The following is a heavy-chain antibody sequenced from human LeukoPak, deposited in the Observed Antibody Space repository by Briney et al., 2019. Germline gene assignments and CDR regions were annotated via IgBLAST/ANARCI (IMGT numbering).Heavy chain of an antibody. CDR2: ISAYNGNT. CDR3: ARDSCYDILTGYCYYYYYGMDV. J-gene: IGHJ6*02. Sequence: ASVKVSCKASGYTFTSYGISWVRQAPGQGLEWMGWISAYNGNTNYAQKLQGRVTMTTDTSTSTAYMELRSLRSDDTAVYYCARDSCYDILTGYCYYYYYGMDVWGQGTTVTVSS. CDR1: GYTFTSYG. D-gene: IGHD3-9*01. V-gene: IGHV1-18*01.